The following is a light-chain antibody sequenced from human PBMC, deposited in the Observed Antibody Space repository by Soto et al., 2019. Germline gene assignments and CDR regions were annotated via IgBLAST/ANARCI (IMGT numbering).Light chain of an antibody. J-gene: IGKJ4*01. Sequence: DIQMTQSPSTLSASVGDRVTITCRASQSISSWLAWYQQKPGKAPKLLSYKASNLESGVPSRFSGSGSGTEFTLTISSLQPDDFATYYCQQYNSYPLTFGGGTKVEIK. V-gene: IGKV1-5*03. CDR2: KAS. CDR3: QQYNSYPLT. CDR1: QSISSW.